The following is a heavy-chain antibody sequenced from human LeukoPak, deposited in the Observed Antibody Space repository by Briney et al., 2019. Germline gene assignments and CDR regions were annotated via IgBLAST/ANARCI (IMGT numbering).Heavy chain of an antibody. D-gene: IGHD2-15*01. J-gene: IGHJ4*02. CDR1: GGSFSGYY. CDR3: ARGCSGGSCYSNSNPY. Sequence: SETLSLTCAVYGGSFSGYYWSWIRQPPGKGLEWIGEINHSGSTNYNPSLKSRVTISVDTSKNQFSLKLSSVTAADTAVYYCARGCSGGSCYSNSNPYWGQGTLVTVSS. CDR2: INHSGST. V-gene: IGHV4-34*01.